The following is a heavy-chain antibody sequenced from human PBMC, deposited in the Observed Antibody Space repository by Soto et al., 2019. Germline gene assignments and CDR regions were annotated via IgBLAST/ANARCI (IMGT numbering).Heavy chain of an antibody. D-gene: IGHD3-22*01. CDR1: GYTFTNYY. V-gene: IGHV1-46*01. CDR2: INPSGGST. CDR3: AREDLISMRDYYFTY. Sequence: SVKVSCKASGYTFTNYYIHWVRQAPGQGLEWMGIINPSGGSTSYAQRFRGRVTMTRDTSTSTVYMDLSGLRSEDTAVYYCAREDLISMRDYYFTYWGQGSMVTVSS. J-gene: IGHJ4*02.